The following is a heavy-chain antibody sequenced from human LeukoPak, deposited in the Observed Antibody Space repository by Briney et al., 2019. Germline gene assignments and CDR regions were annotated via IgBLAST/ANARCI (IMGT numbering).Heavy chain of an antibody. V-gene: IGHV3-64*01. Sequence: GGSLRLSCAASGFTFSSYAMHWVRQAPGKGLEYVSAISSNGGSTYYANSVKGRFTISRDNSKNTLYLQMGSLRAEDMAVYYCARHSYGPMWADYWGQGTLVTVSS. CDR1: GFTFSSYA. D-gene: IGHD5-18*01. CDR2: ISSNGGST. J-gene: IGHJ4*02. CDR3: ARHSYGPMWADY.